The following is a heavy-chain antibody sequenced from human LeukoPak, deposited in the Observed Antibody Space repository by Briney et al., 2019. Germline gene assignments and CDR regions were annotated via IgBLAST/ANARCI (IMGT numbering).Heavy chain of an antibody. CDR1: GFTVSSNY. V-gene: IGHV3-53*01. D-gene: IGHD6-19*01. CDR3: AGRRSSGWYAY. Sequence: GGSLRLSCATSGFTVSSNYMSWVRQAPGKGLEWVSVIYDSGTTYYADSVKGRFLIFRDTSKNTVDLQMSSLRVEDTAVYYCAGRRSSGWYAYWGQGTLVTVSS. CDR2: IYDSGTT. J-gene: IGHJ4*02.